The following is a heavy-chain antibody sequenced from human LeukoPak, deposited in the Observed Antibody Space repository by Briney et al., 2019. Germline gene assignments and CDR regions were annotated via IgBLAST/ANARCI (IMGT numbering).Heavy chain of an antibody. CDR3: AKDRYCTSSSCPIDY. J-gene: IGHJ4*02. D-gene: IGHD2-2*01. Sequence: GGSLRLSCVASGFTFSDHYMDWVRQAPGKGLEWVSGINWKSDKIGYADSVKGRFTISRDNSKNSLYLQMNSLRVEDTALYYCAKDRYCTSSSCPIDYWGQGTMVTVSS. V-gene: IGHV3-9*01. CDR1: GFTFSDHY. CDR2: INWKSDKI.